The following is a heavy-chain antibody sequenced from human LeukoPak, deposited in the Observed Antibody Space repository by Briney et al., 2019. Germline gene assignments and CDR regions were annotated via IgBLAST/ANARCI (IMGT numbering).Heavy chain of an antibody. CDR1: GFTFSSYS. Sequence: GSLRLSCAASGFTFSSYSMNWVRQAPGKGLEWIGEINHSGSTNYNPSLKSRVTISVDTSKNQFSLKLSSVTAADTAVYYCARGRTFYYYWGQGTLVTVSS. V-gene: IGHV4-34*01. CDR3: ARGRTFYYY. J-gene: IGHJ4*02. CDR2: INHSGST. D-gene: IGHD2/OR15-2a*01.